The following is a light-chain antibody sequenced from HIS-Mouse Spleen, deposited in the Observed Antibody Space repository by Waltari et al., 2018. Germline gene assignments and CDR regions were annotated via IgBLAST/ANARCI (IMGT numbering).Light chain of an antibody. J-gene: IGLJ3*02. V-gene: IGLV3-10*01. CDR3: YSTDSSGNHRV. Sequence: SYELTQPPSVSVSPGQTARFTCSGDALPKKYAYWYQQKSGQAPVLVIYEDSKRPSGIPEIFSGSSSGTMATLTISGAQVEDEADYYCYSTDSSGNHRVFGGGTKLTVL. CDR2: EDS. CDR1: ALPKKY.